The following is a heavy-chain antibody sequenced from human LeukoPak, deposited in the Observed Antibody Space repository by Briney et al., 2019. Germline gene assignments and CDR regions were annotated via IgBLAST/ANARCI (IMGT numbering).Heavy chain of an antibody. D-gene: IGHD5-18*01. CDR2: IYYSGST. CDR3: VRGYSYGSIHFDY. V-gene: IGHV4-39*01. J-gene: IGHJ4*02. Sequence: SETLSLTCTVSGGSISSSSYYWGWIREPPGKGLEWIGSIYYSGSTYYNPSLKSRVTISVDTSKNQISLKLSSVTAADTAVYYCVRGYSYGSIHFDYWGQGTLVTVSS. CDR1: GGSISSSSYY.